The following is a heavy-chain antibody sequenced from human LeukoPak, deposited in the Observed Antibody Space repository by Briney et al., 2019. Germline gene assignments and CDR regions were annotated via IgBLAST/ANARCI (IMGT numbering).Heavy chain of an antibody. CDR2: IYYSGST. V-gene: IGHV4-59*01. CDR3: VRDRELTY. J-gene: IGHJ4*02. CDR1: GGSISSYY. Sequence: SETLSLTCTVSGGSISSYYWSWIRQPPGKGLEWIGYIYYSGSTNYNPSLGSRVTISVDTSKNQFSLKLNSVTAADTAVYYCVRDRELTYWSQGTLVTVSS. D-gene: IGHD1-26*01.